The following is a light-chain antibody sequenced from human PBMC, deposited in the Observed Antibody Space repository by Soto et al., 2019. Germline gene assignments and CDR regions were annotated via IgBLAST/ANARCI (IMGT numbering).Light chain of an antibody. CDR2: GAS. V-gene: IGKV3-20*01. Sequence: EIVLTQSPGTLSLSPGERVTLSCRASQSVSSNYLAWYQQKPGQAPRLLIYGASSRATGIPDRFSGSGSGTDFTLTIIRLEPEDFAVYYCQQYGSSGTFGQGTKVAIK. CDR1: QSVSSNY. CDR3: QQYGSSGT. J-gene: IGKJ1*01.